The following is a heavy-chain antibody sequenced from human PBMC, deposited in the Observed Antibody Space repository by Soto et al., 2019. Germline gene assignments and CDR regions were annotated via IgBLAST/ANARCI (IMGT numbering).Heavy chain of an antibody. CDR2: IYYSGST. V-gene: IGHV4-39*01. CDR1: GCSISSSSYY. D-gene: IGHD5-12*01. CDR3: ARLYVEMATISWFDP. J-gene: IGHJ5*02. Sequence: PSETLSLPGPVSGCSISSSSYYWGWIRQPPGKGLEWIGSIYYSGSTYYNPSLKSRVTISVDTSKNQFSLKLSSVTAADTAVYYCARLYVEMATISWFDPWGQGTLVSVSS.